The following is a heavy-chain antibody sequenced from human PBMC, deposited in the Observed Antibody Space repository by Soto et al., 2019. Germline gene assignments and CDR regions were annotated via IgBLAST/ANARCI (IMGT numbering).Heavy chain of an antibody. CDR1: GFTFSTYN. J-gene: IGHJ4*02. CDR3: AREATYGLDSFDY. Sequence: EVQLVESGGGLVKPGGSLRLSCAASGFTFSTYNMNWVRQAPGKGLEWVSSISSSSTYIYYSDSVRGRFIISRDNAKNSLYLQMNGLRAEDTAVYYGAREATYGLDSFDYWGQGTLVTVSS. V-gene: IGHV3-21*01. CDR2: ISSSSTYI. D-gene: IGHD3-10*01.